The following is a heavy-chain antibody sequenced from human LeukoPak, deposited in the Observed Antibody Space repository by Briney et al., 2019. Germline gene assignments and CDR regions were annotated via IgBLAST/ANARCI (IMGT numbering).Heavy chain of an antibody. CDR3: ARKLGYCSSTSSPCDAFDI. J-gene: IGHJ3*02. D-gene: IGHD2-2*01. CDR1: GGSISSYY. Sequence: SETLSLTCTVSGGSISSYYWSWIRQPAGKGLEWIGRIYTSGSTNYNPSLKSRVTMSVDTSKNQFSLKLSSVTAADTAVYYCARKLGYCSSTSSPCDAFDIWGQGTMVTVSS. V-gene: IGHV4-4*07. CDR2: IYTSGST.